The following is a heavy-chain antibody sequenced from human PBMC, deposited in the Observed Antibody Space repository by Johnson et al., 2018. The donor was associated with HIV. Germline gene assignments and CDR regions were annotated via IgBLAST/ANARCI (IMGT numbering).Heavy chain of an antibody. CDR2: IKQDGSEK. CDR1: GFTFSSYW. CDR3: AREFGHASSYAFDI. J-gene: IGHJ3*02. V-gene: IGHV3-7*01. D-gene: IGHD3/OR15-3a*01. Sequence: VQLVESGGGLVQPGGSLRLSCAASGFTFSSYWMSWVRQAPGKGLEWVANIKQDGSEKYYVDSVKGRFTISRDNAKHSLYLKMNSLRAEDTAVYYCAREFGHASSYAFDIWGQGTMVTVSS.